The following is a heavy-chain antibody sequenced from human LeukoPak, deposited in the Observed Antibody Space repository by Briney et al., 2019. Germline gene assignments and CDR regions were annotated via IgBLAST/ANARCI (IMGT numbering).Heavy chain of an antibody. CDR1: GFTFSNSW. Sequence: GGSLRLSCAASGFTFSNSWMSWIRQAPGQGLEWVANIKQDGSEKYYVDSVKGRFTISRDNARNSLYLQMNSLRAEDTAVYYCARAVHYYDSLGAAFDLWGQGTMVTVSS. J-gene: IGHJ3*01. D-gene: IGHD3-22*01. V-gene: IGHV3-7*02. CDR3: ARAVHYYDSLGAAFDL. CDR2: IKQDGSEK.